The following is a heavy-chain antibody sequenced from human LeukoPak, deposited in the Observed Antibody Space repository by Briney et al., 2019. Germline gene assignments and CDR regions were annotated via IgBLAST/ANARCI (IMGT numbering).Heavy chain of an antibody. CDR3: ASYGGNSGNAFDI. V-gene: IGHV4-4*07. J-gene: IGHJ3*02. CDR2: IYASGNT. D-gene: IGHD4-23*01. CDR1: GGSISSYY. Sequence: KPSETLSLTCTVSGGSISSYYWSWVRRPAGKGLEWIGRIYASGNTNYNPSLKSRVAMSVDTSKNQFSLKLRSVTAADTAVYYCASYGGNSGNAFDIWGQGTMVTVSS.